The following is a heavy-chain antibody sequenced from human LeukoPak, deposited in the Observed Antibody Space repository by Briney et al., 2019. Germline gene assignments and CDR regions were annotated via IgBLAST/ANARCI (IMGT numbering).Heavy chain of an antibody. CDR1: GFTFSSHA. Sequence: GGSLRLSCAASGFTFSSHAMHWVRQAPGKGLEWVEVISTDGSRQYYADSVKGRFAISRDNSKSTLHLQMSSLRHEDTAVYNCARDVTGSYTFDYWGQGSLVTVST. D-gene: IGHD1-26*01. CDR2: ISTDGSRQ. CDR3: ARDVTGSYTFDY. J-gene: IGHJ4*02. V-gene: IGHV3-30*09.